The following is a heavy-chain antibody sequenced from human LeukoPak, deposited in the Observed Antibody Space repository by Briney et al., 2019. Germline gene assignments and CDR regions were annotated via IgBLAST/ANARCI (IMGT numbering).Heavy chain of an antibody. CDR2: ISYDGSNK. D-gene: IGHD3-3*01. Sequence: AGRSLRVYCAASGVTCSSYGMSWVRQAQGKGMEWVAVISYDGSNKYYADSVKGRFTISRDNSKNTLYLQMNSLRAEDTAVYYCAKGLTIFGLPEGNWFDPWGQGTLVTVSS. V-gene: IGHV3-30*18. J-gene: IGHJ5*02. CDR1: GVTCSSYG. CDR3: AKGLTIFGLPEGNWFDP.